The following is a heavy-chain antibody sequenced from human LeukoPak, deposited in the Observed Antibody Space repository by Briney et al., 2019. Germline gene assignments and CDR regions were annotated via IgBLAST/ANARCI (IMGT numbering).Heavy chain of an antibody. J-gene: IGHJ6*03. V-gene: IGHV3-30*03. CDR2: ISYDATNK. Sequence: GESYRLSCAASGFTFSNYVIHWVRQAPGKGLERLAVISYDATNKYYADTVKGRFTISRDHSQSTVDLQMNTLRGADTAVYYCVRSPTYYNMDVWGKGTTVTVSS. CDR3: VRSPTYYNMDV. CDR1: GFTFSNYV.